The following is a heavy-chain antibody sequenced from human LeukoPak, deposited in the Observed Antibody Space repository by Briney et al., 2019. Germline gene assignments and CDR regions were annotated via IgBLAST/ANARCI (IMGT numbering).Heavy chain of an antibody. CDR1: GYTFTGYY. CDR3: APYNWNYGWFDP. CDR2: INPNSGGT. Sequence: ASVKVSCKASGYTFTGYYMHWVRQAPGQGLEWMGWINPNSGGTNYAQKFQGRVTMTRDTSISTAYMELSRLRSDDTAVYYRAPYNWNYGWFDPWGQGTLVTVSS. V-gene: IGHV1-2*02. J-gene: IGHJ5*02. D-gene: IGHD1-7*01.